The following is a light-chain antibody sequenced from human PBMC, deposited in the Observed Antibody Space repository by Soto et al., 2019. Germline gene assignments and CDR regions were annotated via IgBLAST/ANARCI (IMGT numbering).Light chain of an antibody. CDR2: GAS. V-gene: IGKV3-20*01. CDR1: QSVSSIY. CDR3: QQYGSSRWT. J-gene: IGKJ1*01. Sequence: EIVLTQSPGTLSLSPGERATLSCRASQSVSSIYLAWYQQKPGQAPRLLIYGASSRATGIPDRFSGSGSGTDFTLIISRLEPEDFAVYYCQQYGSSRWTFCPGTKVDIK.